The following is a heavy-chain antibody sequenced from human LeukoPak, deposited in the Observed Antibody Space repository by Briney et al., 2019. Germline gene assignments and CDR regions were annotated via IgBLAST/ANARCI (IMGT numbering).Heavy chain of an antibody. D-gene: IGHD3-22*01. J-gene: IGHJ4*02. Sequence: SQTLSLTCTVSGGSISSGGYYWSWIRQHPGKGLEWIGYIYYSGSTYYNPSLKSRVTISVDTSKNQFSLKLSSVTAADTAVYYCARRAYDSSGYYDYWGQGTLVTVSS. CDR2: IYYSGST. V-gene: IGHV4-31*03. CDR1: GGSISSGGYY. CDR3: ARRAYDSSGYYDY.